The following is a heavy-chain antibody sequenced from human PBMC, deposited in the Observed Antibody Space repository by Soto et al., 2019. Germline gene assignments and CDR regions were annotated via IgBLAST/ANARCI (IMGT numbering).Heavy chain of an antibody. V-gene: IGHV1-2*02. Sequence: ASVKVSCKASGYTFTGYYMHWVRQAPGQGLEWMGWINPNSGGTNDAQKLQGRVTMTTDTSTSTAYMELRSLRSDDTAVYYCARALRYYSPFDYWGQGTLVTVSS. CDR1: GYTFTGYY. CDR3: ARALRYYSPFDY. CDR2: INPNSGGT. D-gene: IGHD2-15*01. J-gene: IGHJ4*02.